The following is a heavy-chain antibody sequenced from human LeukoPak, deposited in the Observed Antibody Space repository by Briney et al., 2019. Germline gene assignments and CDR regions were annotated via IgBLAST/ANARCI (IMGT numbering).Heavy chain of an antibody. V-gene: IGHV3-64*01. CDR1: GFTFHSYT. CDR2: ITSNRGST. Sequence: GGSVRLSCAVSGFTFHSYTMLWVRHAPGKGLEYFSAITSNRGSTYYANSVKGRFTISRDNSKNTLYLQMGRLRVGDMAVYHCARRRGLFIHYYYYMVVWGKGATVTVSS. D-gene: IGHD4-17*01. J-gene: IGHJ6*03. CDR3: ARRRGLFIHYYYYMVV.